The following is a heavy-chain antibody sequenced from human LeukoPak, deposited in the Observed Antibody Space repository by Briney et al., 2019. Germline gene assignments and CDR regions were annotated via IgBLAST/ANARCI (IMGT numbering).Heavy chain of an antibody. V-gene: IGHV4-59*01. CDR3: ARVMRYCSSTSCDAFDI. CDR2: IYYSGST. CDR1: GGSISSYY. D-gene: IGHD2-2*01. Sequence: PSETLSLTCTVSGGSISSYYWSWIRQPPGKGLEWIGYIYYSGSTNYNPSLKSRVTISVDTSKNQFSLKMSSVTAADTAVYYCARVMRYCSSTSCDAFDIWGQGTMVTVSS. J-gene: IGHJ3*02.